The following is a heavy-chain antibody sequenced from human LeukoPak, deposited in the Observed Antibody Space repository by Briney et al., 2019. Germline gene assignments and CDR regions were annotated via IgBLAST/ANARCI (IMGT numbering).Heavy chain of an antibody. D-gene: IGHD6-13*01. CDR2: INHSGST. Sequence: PSETLSLTCAVYGGSFSGYYWSWIRQPPGKGLEWIGEINHSGSTNYNPSLKSRVSISVDTSKNQFSLKLSSVTAADTAVYYWARGSLWGGSSWSLGYFDYWGQGTLVTVSS. J-gene: IGHJ4*02. CDR3: ARGSLWGGSSWSLGYFDY. V-gene: IGHV4-34*01. CDR1: GGSFSGYY.